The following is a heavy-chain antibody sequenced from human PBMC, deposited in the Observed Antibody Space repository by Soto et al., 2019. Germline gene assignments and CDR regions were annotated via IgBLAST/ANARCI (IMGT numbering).Heavy chain of an antibody. D-gene: IGHD6-13*01. V-gene: IGHV4-39*01. CDR1: GGSISSSSYY. J-gene: IGHJ6*02. Sequence: PSETLSLTCTVSGGSISSSSYYWGRIRQPPGKGLEWIGSIYYSGSTYYNPSLKSRVTISVDTSKNQFSLKLSSVTAADTAVYYCARLPSSWYFSYYYGMDVWGQGTTVTVSS. CDR2: IYYSGST. CDR3: ARLPSSWYFSYYYGMDV.